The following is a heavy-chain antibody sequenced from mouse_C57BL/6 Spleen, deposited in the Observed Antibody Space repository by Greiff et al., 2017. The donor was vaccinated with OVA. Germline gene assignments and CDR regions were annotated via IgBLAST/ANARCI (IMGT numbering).Heavy chain of an antibody. CDR2: ISYDGSN. CDR3: ARDLPGNFDV. V-gene: IGHV3-6*01. J-gene: IGHJ1*03. Sequence: EVKLMESGPGLVKPSQSLSLTCSVTGYSITSGYYWNWIRQFPGNKLEWMGYISYDGSNNYNPSLKNRISITRDTSKNQFFLKLNSVTTEDTATYYCARDLPGNFDVWGTGTTVTVSS. CDR1: GYSITSGYY.